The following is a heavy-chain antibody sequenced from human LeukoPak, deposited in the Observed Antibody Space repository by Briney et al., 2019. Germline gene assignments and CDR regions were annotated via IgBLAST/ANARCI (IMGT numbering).Heavy chain of an antibody. CDR3: AKLGFDSSGSHTLFDY. CDR2: ISYDGRNN. J-gene: IGHJ4*02. Sequence: GGSLRLSCAASGFTFSSYAMHWVRQGPGKGLEWLAIISYDGRNNHYGDSVKGRFPISRDNSKNTLHLQMNSLRAEDTAVYYCAKLGFDSSGSHTLFDYWGQGTQVTVSS. V-gene: IGHV3-30*18. CDR1: GFTFSSYA. D-gene: IGHD3-22*01.